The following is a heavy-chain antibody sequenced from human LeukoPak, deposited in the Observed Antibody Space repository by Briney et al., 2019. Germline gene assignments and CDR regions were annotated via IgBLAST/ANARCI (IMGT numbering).Heavy chain of an antibody. V-gene: IGHV3-11*01. CDR1: GFTFSDYY. Sequence: SGGSLRLSCAASGFTFSDYYMSRIRQAPGKGLEWVSYISSSGSTIYYADSVKGRFTISRDNAKNSLYLQMNSLRAEDTAVYYCARARLRYFDWRRGSGWFDPWGQGTLVTVSS. J-gene: IGHJ5*02. D-gene: IGHD3-9*01. CDR2: ISSSGSTI. CDR3: ARARLRYFDWRRGSGWFDP.